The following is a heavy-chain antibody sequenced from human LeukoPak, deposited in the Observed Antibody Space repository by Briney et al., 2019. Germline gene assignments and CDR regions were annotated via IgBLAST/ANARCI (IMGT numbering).Heavy chain of an antibody. Sequence: TSETLSLTCTVSGGSISSYYWSWIRQPPGKGLEWIEYIYYSGSTNYNPSLKSRVTISVDTSKNQFSLKLSSVTAADTAVYYCARSSLVGAINGGYYFDYWGQGTLVTVSS. D-gene: IGHD1-26*01. V-gene: IGHV4-59*01. CDR3: ARSSLVGAINGGYYFDY. J-gene: IGHJ4*02. CDR1: GGSISSYY. CDR2: IYYSGST.